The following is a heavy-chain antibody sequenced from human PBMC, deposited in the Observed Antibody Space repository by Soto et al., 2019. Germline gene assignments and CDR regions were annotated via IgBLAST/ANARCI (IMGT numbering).Heavy chain of an antibody. CDR2: ISYDGSNK. CDR3: AKDQDIVVVVAATVYYYGMDV. Sequence: VQLVESGGGVVQPGRALRLSCAASGFTFSSYGMHWVCQAPGKGLEWVAVISYDGSNKYYADSVKGRFTISRDNSKNTLYLQMNSLRAEDTAVYYCAKDQDIVVVVAATVYYYGMDVWGQGTTVTVSS. V-gene: IGHV3-30*18. D-gene: IGHD2-15*01. CDR1: GFTFSSYG. J-gene: IGHJ6*02.